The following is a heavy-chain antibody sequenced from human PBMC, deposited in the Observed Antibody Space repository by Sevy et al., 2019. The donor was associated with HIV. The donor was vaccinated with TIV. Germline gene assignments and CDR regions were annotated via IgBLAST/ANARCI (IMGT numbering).Heavy chain of an antibody. Sequence: GGSLRLSCAASGFTFSASAIHWVRQASGKGLEWVGRIRSKANNYATAYAASVKDKFTISRDNAKNSLYLQMNSLRAEDTALYYCAKDISDGSTWFTHGAFDIWGQGTMVTVSS. CDR2: IRSKANNYAT. V-gene: IGHV3-73*01. CDR3: AKDISDGSTWFTHGAFDI. J-gene: IGHJ3*02. CDR1: GFTFSASA. D-gene: IGHD6-13*01.